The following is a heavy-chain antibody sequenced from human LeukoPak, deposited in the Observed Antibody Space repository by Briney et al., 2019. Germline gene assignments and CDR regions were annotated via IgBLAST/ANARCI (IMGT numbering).Heavy chain of an antibody. CDR3: ARAGTYYYDSSGYSAASQQYYFDY. CDR2: IWYDGSNK. Sequence: GRSLRLSCAASGFTFSSYGMHWVRQAPGKGLEWVAVIWYDGSNKYYADSVKGRFTISRDNSKNTLYLQMNSLRAEDTAVYYCARAGTYYYDSSGYSAASQQYYFDYWGQGTLVTVSS. J-gene: IGHJ4*02. D-gene: IGHD3-22*01. CDR1: GFTFSSYG. V-gene: IGHV3-33*01.